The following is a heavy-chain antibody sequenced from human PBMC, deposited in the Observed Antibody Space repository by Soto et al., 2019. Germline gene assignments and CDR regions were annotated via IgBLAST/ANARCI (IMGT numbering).Heavy chain of an antibody. D-gene: IGHD3-10*01. V-gene: IGHV3-49*03. J-gene: IGHJ4*02. CDR2: IRSQPYGGTA. CDR3: IGSFPF. Sequence: EVYLVESGGGLVEPGRSLRLSCTASGFPFGNFLMSWFRQAPGKGMEWVGFIRSQPYGGTAEYAASVRGRFTISRDDSIGIAYLQMNSLQTEDSGVYYCIGSFPFWGQGTLVTVSS. CDR1: GFPFGNFL.